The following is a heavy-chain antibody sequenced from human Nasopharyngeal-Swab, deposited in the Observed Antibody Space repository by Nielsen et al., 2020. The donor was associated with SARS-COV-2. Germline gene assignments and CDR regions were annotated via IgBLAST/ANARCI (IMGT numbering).Heavy chain of an antibody. CDR3: ARDGLDYDFWSAYFMDV. D-gene: IGHD3-3*01. CDR2: ISSSSSYI. CDR1: GLTFNNYN. Sequence: GESLKISCAASGLTFNNYNFNWVRQAPGKGVEWVSSISSSSSYIYYADSVKGRFTISRDNAKNSLYLQMNSLRAEDTAVYYCARDGLDYDFWSAYFMDVWGQGTTVTVSS. V-gene: IGHV3-21*01. J-gene: IGHJ6*02.